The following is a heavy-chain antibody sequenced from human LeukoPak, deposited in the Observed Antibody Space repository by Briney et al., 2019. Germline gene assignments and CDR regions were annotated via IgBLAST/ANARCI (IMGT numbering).Heavy chain of an antibody. CDR1: GGTFSSYA. V-gene: IGHV1-69*01. Sequence: GASVKVSCKASGGTFSSYAISWVRQAPGQGLEWMGGIIPIFGTANYAQKFQGRVTITADESTSTAYMELSGLRSEDTAVYYCARERRGIAVAGPYYWGQGTLVTVSS. CDR3: ARERRGIAVAGPYY. J-gene: IGHJ4*02. D-gene: IGHD6-19*01. CDR2: IIPIFGTA.